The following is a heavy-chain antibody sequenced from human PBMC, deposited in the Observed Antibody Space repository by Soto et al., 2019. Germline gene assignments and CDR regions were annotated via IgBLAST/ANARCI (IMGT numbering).Heavy chain of an antibody. CDR2: ISSSGSFK. Sequence: LRLSCAASGFSFSSDSIGWVRQAAVKGLEWVSSISSSGSFKNYADSVKGRFTISRDNAKNSLYLLLSGLKEEDTAVYYCARDPPTGTTLEWADSWGQGTLVTVSS. D-gene: IGHD1-7*01. CDR1: GFSFSSDS. J-gene: IGHJ4*02. V-gene: IGHV3-21*01. CDR3: ARDPPTGTTLEWADS.